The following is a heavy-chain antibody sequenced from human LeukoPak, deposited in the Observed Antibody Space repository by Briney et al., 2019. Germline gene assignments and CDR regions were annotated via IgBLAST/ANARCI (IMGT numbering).Heavy chain of an antibody. Sequence: GGSLGLSCAASGFTLASYAMSWVRQAPGKGLEWVSAITGSGRSTYYADSAKGRFTISRDNSKNTLYLQMNSLRAEDTAVYYCAKETQFGGVIVTNFDYWGQGTLVTVSS. J-gene: IGHJ4*02. CDR3: AKETQFGGVIVTNFDY. CDR1: GFTLASYA. CDR2: ITGSGRST. V-gene: IGHV3-23*01. D-gene: IGHD3-16*02.